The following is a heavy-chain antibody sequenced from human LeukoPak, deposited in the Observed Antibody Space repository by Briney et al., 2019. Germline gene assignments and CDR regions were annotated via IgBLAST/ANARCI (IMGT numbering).Heavy chain of an antibody. D-gene: IGHD4-17*01. CDR2: IKQDGNEK. CDR3: ARGPNYGDRVDYFDY. J-gene: IGHJ4*02. V-gene: IGHV3-7*01. CDR1: GFIFRNHW. Sequence: GGSRRLSWAASGFIFRNHWMSWFRQVPGGARDGGAHIKQDGNEKHYVGSVEGRFTLSRDDSKNSLYLQMNSLRVDDSAVYYCARGPNYGDRVDYFDYWGQGTLVTVSS.